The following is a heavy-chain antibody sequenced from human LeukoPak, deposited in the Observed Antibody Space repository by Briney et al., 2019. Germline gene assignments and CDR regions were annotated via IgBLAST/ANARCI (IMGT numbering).Heavy chain of an antibody. CDR2: ISNSSSTI. D-gene: IGHD2-8*01. Sequence: QPGGSLILSCAASGFTFSSYSMNWVRQAPGKGLEWVSYISNSSSTIYYADSVKGRFTISRDNAKNSLYLQMNSLRAEDTAVYYCARVNGVPPLLYMDVWGKGTTVTVSS. V-gene: IGHV3-48*01. CDR1: GFTFSSYS. J-gene: IGHJ6*03. CDR3: ARVNGVPPLLYMDV.